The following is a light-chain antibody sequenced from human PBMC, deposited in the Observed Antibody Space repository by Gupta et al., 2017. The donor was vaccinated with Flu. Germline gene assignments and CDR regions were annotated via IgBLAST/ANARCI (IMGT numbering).Light chain of an antibody. J-gene: IGLJ2*01. CDR3: NSRDSSDNHQAV. CDR1: SLRSSY. V-gene: IGLV3-19*01. Sequence: SSELTQDPAVSVALGQTVRITCQGDSLRSSYASWYQQKPGQAPVLVIYAKNNRHSGIPDRFSGSSSGNTASLTITGAQAEDEADYYCNSRDSSDNHQAVFGGGTKLTVL. CDR2: AKN.